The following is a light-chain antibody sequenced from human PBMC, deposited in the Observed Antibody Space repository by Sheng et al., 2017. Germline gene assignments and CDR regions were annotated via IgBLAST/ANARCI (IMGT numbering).Light chain of an antibody. V-gene: IGKV3-15*01. CDR2: GAS. Sequence: EIVMTQSPATLSVSPGERATLSCRASQSVSSNLAWYQQKPGQAPRLLIYGASTRVTGIPARFSGSGSGTEFTLTISSLQSEDFAVYYCQQYNNWPRTFGRRDQGGNQT. CDR1: QSVSSN. J-gene: IGKJ1*01. CDR3: QQYNNWPRT.